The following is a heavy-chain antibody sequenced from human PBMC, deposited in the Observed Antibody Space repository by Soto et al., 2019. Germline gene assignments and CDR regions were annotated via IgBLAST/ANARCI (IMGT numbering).Heavy chain of an antibody. Sequence: GASVKVSCKASGYTFTSYGISWVRQAPGQGLEWMGWISAYNGNTNYAQKLQGRVTMTTDTSTSTAYMELRSLRSDDTAVYYCARFVKRGYSYGAFDYWGQGTLVTVSS. D-gene: IGHD5-18*01. V-gene: IGHV1-18*01. CDR1: GYTFTSYG. J-gene: IGHJ4*02. CDR3: ARFVKRGYSYGAFDY. CDR2: ISAYNGNT.